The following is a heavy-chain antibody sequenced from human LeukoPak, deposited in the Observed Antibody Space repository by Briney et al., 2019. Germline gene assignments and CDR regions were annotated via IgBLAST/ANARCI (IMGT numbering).Heavy chain of an antibody. CDR3: AGLSWRQIPYYYYGMDV. Sequence: SETLSLTCAVSGGSFSGYYWNWIRQPPGNGLEWIGEINHSGSTNYNPSLKSRVTISVDTSKNQFSLKLSSVTAADTAVYYCAGLSWRQIPYYYYGMDVWGQGTTVTVSS. D-gene: IGHD6-13*01. CDR2: INHSGST. V-gene: IGHV4-34*01. J-gene: IGHJ6*02. CDR1: GGSFSGYY.